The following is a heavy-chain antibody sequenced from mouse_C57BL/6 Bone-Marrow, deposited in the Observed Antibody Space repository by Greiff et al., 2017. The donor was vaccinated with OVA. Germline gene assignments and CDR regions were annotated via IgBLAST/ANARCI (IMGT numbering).Heavy chain of an antibody. Sequence: EVKLVESGGGLVQPGGSLKLSCAASGFTFSDYYMYWVRQTPEKRLEWVAYISNGGGSTYYTDTVKGRFTISRDNAKNTLYLQMSRLKSEDTAMYYCARQAYGNSLFDYWGQGTTLTVSS. J-gene: IGHJ2*01. CDR3: ARQAYGNSLFDY. V-gene: IGHV5-12*01. CDR1: GFTFSDYY. CDR2: ISNGGGST. D-gene: IGHD2-10*02.